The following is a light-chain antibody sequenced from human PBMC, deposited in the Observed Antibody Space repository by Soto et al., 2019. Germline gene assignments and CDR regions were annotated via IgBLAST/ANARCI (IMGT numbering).Light chain of an antibody. CDR3: QKYNSAPLT. V-gene: IGKV1-27*01. CDR1: QGISKY. J-gene: IGKJ4*01. Sequence: DIQMTQSPSSLSASVGDRVTITCRASQGISKYLAWYQQKPGKFPKLLIYAASTLQSGVPSRFSGSGSGTDFTLTISSLQPEDVATYYCQKYNSAPLTFGGGTKVEIK. CDR2: AAS.